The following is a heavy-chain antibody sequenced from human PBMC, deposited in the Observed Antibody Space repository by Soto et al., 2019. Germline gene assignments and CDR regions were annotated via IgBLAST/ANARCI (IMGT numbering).Heavy chain of an antibody. CDR1: GVSINDGDYY. D-gene: IGHD3-16*01. V-gene: IGHV4-30-4*01. Sequence: QVRLQESGPGLVKPSQTLSLTCNVSGVSINDGDYYWSWLRQPPGKGLEWIGYIYYSGTTHYNPSVESRITVSVDLSKNQSSLRLNSVTAADTAVYYCARGGRGFLGGWFDPWGQGTLVTVS. J-gene: IGHJ5*02. CDR3: ARGGRGFLGGWFDP. CDR2: IYYSGTT.